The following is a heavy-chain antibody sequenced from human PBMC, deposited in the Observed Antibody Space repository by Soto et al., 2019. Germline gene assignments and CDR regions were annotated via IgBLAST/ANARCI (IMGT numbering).Heavy chain of an antibody. CDR3: ARESPYYYYYMDV. J-gene: IGHJ6*03. Sequence: EVQLVESGGGLVQPGGSLRLSCAASGFTVSSNYMSWVRQAPGKGLEWVSVIYSGGSTYYADSVKGRFTISRDNSKNTLYLQMNSLRAEDTAVYYCARESPYYYYYMDVWGKGTTVTVSS. V-gene: IGHV3-66*01. CDR1: GFTVSSNY. CDR2: IYSGGST.